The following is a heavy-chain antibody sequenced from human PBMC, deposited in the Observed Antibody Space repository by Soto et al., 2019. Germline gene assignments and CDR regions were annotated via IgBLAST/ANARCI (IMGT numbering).Heavy chain of an antibody. CDR3: ANTHRRYCSGGSCPKRYYYYYGMDV. D-gene: IGHD2-15*01. J-gene: IGHJ6*02. V-gene: IGHV3-23*01. Sequence: HPGVPLRLSCTCSVFTFSSYAISSFPQTPVKGLKFVSSITSSGGKKYYEEPVKGRFTISRDNSKNKLYMQMNSLRAEYKAVYYCANTHRRYCSGGSCPKRYYYYYGMDVWGQGTTVTVSS. CDR1: VFTFSSYA. CDR2: ITSSGGKK.